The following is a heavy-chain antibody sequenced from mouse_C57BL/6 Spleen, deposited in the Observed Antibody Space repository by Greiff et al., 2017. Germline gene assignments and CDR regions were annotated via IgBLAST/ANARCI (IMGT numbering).Heavy chain of an antibody. CDR2: IWSGGST. Sequence: VQLQQSGPGLVQPSQSLSTTCTVSGFSLTSYGVHWVRQSPGKGLEWLGVIWSGGSTDYNAAFISRLSISKDNSKSQVFFKMNSLQADDTAIYYCARKKGSSYNWYFDVWGTGTTVTVSS. V-gene: IGHV2-2*01. J-gene: IGHJ1*03. CDR1: GFSLTSYG. CDR3: ARKKGSSYNWYFDV. D-gene: IGHD1-1*01.